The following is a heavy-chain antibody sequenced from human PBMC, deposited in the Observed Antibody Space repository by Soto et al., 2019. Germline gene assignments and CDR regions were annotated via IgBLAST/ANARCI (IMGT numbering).Heavy chain of an antibody. Sequence: NPSETLSLTCTVSGGSISSYYWSWIRQPPGKGLEWIGYIYYSGSTNYNPSLKSRVTISVDTSKNQFSLKLSSVTAADTAVYYCARDQSAIAAAQGGYYYYGMDVWGQGTTVTVSS. CDR3: ARDQSAIAAAQGGYYYYGMDV. CDR2: IYYSGST. CDR1: GGSISSYY. J-gene: IGHJ6*02. V-gene: IGHV4-59*01. D-gene: IGHD6-13*01.